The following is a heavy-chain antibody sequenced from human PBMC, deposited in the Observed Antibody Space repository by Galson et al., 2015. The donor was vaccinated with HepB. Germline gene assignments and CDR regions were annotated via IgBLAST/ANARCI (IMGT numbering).Heavy chain of an antibody. CDR3: ARGGPFLTFGEPIVASGDY. CDR1: GYTFTSYA. Sequence: SVKVSCKASGYTFTSYAMHWVRQAPGQRLEWMGWINAGNGNTKYSQKFQGRVTITRDTSASTAYMELSSLRSEDTAVYYCARGGPFLTFGEPIVASGDYWGQGTLVTVSS. D-gene: IGHD3-10*01. J-gene: IGHJ4*02. CDR2: INAGNGNT. V-gene: IGHV1-3*01.